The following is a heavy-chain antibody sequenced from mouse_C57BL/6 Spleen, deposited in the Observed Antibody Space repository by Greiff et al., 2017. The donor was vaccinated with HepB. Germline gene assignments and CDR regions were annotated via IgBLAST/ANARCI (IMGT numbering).Heavy chain of an antibody. CDR3: ARGENYDAMDY. Sequence: QVQLKESGAELVRPGASVKLSCKAPGYTFTDYYINWVKQRPGQGLEWIARIYPGSGNTYYNEKFKGKATLTAEKSSSTAYMQLSSLTSEDSAVYFCARGENYDAMDYWGQGTSVTVSS. J-gene: IGHJ4*01. CDR1: GYTFTDYY. V-gene: IGHV1-76*01. CDR2: IYPGSGNT.